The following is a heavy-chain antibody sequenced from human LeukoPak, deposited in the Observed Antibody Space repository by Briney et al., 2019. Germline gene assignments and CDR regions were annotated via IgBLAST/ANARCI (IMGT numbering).Heavy chain of an antibody. Sequence: PGGSLRLSCAASGITFRSYGMHWVRQAPGKGLEWVAFIWYDGSNKYYADSVKGRFTISRDNSKNTLYLQMNSLRAEDTAVYYCARAPPYCSSTSCFHFHCCGQGTLVTVSS. D-gene: IGHD2-2*01. V-gene: IGHV3-30*02. CDR3: ARAPPYCSSTSCFHFHC. CDR2: IWYDGSNK. CDR1: GITFRSYG. J-gene: IGHJ4*02.